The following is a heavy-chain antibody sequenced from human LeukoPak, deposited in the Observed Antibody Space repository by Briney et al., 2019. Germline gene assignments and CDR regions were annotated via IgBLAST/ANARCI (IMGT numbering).Heavy chain of an antibody. V-gene: IGHV3-11*06. CDR3: AKDWYDFWSGYYGNWFDP. CDR1: GFTFSDYY. D-gene: IGHD3-3*01. Sequence: PGGSLRLSCAASGFTFSDYYMNWIRQAPGKGLEWVSYIGSSSSYTNNADSVKGRFTISRDNAKNSLYLQMNSLRAEDTAVYYCAKDWYDFWSGYYGNWFDPWGQGTLVTVSS. J-gene: IGHJ5*02. CDR2: IGSSSSYT.